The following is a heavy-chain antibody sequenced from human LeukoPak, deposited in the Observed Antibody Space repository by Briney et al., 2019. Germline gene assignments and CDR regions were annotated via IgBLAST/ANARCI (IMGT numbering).Heavy chain of an antibody. CDR2: ISGSGSGGST. V-gene: IGHV3-23*01. Sequence: GGSLRLSCAASGFTFSSSAMSWVRQAPGKGLEWVSNISGSGSGGSTYYADSVKGRFTISRDDSKNTLYLQMNSLRAEDTAVYYCAKSGYNRFDYWGQGTLVTVSS. D-gene: IGHD5-24*01. CDR1: GFTFSSSA. CDR3: AKSGYNRFDY. J-gene: IGHJ4*02.